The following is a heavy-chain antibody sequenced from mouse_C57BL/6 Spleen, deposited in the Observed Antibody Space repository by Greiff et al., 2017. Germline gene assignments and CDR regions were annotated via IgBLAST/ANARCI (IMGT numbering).Heavy chain of an antibody. Sequence: LQQSGDGLVKPGASLKLSCAASGFTFSSYAMSWVRQTPEKRLEWVAYISSGGDYNDYADTVKGRFTISRDNARNTLYLQMSSLKSEDAAMYYCTRDEDRSGYVAYWGQGTLVTVSA. CDR2: ISSGGDYN. CDR3: TRDEDRSGYVAY. CDR1: GFTFSSYA. J-gene: IGHJ3*01. V-gene: IGHV5-9-1*02. D-gene: IGHD3-2*02.